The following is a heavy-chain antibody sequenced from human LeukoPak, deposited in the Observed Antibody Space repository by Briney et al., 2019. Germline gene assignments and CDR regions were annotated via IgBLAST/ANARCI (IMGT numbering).Heavy chain of an antibody. CDR2: IRSKANSYAT. CDR1: GFTFSGSA. D-gene: IGHD4-17*01. CDR3: TITLYGDYEGNFDY. V-gene: IGHV3-73*01. J-gene: IGHJ4*02. Sequence: GGSLRLSCAASGFTFSGSAMHWVRQASGKGLEWDGRIRSKANSYATAYAASVKGRFTISRDDSKNTAYLQMNSLKTEDTAVYYCTITLYGDYEGNFDYWGQGTLVTVSS.